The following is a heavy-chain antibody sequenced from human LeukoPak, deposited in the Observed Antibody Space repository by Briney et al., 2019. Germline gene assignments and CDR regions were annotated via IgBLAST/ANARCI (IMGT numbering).Heavy chain of an antibody. Sequence: ASVKVSCKVSGYTLTELSMHWVRQAPGKGLEWMGGFDPEDGETIYAQKFQGRVTMTEDTSTDTAYMELSSLRSEDTAVYYCARFEKRYCSSTSCYDAFDIWGQGTMVTVSS. CDR3: ARFEKRYCSSTSCYDAFDI. D-gene: IGHD2-2*01. CDR2: FDPEDGET. CDR1: GYTLTELS. J-gene: IGHJ3*02. V-gene: IGHV1-24*01.